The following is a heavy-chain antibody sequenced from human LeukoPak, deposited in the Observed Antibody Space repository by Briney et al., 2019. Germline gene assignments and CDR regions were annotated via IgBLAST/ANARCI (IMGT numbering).Heavy chain of an antibody. Sequence: ASVKVSCKASGYTFTGYYMHWVRQAPGQGLEWMGWINPNSGDTNYAQKFQGRVTMTRDTSISTAYMELSRLRSDDTAVYYCARGLQYYYYYYYMDVWGKGTTVTISS. D-gene: IGHD2-21*02. J-gene: IGHJ6*03. CDR3: ARGLQYYYYYYYMDV. V-gene: IGHV1-2*02. CDR2: INPNSGDT. CDR1: GYTFTGYY.